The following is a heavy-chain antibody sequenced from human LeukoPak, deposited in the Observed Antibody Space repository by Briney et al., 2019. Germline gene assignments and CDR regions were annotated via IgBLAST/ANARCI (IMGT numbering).Heavy chain of an antibody. CDR1: GFTFSSYS. Sequence: GGSLRLSCAASGFTFSSYSMNWVRQAPGKGLEWVSYISSSSSTIYYADSVKGRFTISRDNAKNSLYLQMNSLRAEDTAVYYCARDKWVATIVGPFDYWGQGTLVTVSS. D-gene: IGHD5-12*01. CDR2: ISSSSSTI. J-gene: IGHJ4*02. V-gene: IGHV3-48*01. CDR3: ARDKWVATIVGPFDY.